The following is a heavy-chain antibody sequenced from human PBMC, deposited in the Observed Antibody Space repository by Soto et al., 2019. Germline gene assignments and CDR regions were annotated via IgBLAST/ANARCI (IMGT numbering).Heavy chain of an antibody. CDR3: VRLSSYYDYVWGSYRYNWFDP. CDR2: IYYSGST. J-gene: IGHJ5*02. Sequence: PSETLSLTCTVSGGSISSSSYYWGWIRQPPGKGLEWIGSIYYSGSTYYNPSLKSRVTISVDTSKNQFSLKLSSVTAADTAVYYCVRLSSYYDYVWGSYRYNWFDPWGQGTLVTVSS. CDR1: GGSISSSSYY. V-gene: IGHV4-39*01. D-gene: IGHD3-16*02.